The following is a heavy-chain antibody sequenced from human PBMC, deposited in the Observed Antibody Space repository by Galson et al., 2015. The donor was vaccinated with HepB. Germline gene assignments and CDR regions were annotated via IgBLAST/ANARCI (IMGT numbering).Heavy chain of an antibody. V-gene: IGHV1-69*13. CDR3: ARGEDIVVVPAATSFYYYYGMDV. J-gene: IGHJ6*02. CDR1: GGTFSSYA. CDR2: IIPIFGTA. Sequence: VKVSCKASGGTFSSYAISWVRQAPGQGLEWMGGIIPIFGTANYAQKFQGRVTITADESTSTAYMELSSLRSEDTAVYYCARGEDIVVVPAATSFYYYYGMDVWGQGTTVTVSS. D-gene: IGHD2-2*01.